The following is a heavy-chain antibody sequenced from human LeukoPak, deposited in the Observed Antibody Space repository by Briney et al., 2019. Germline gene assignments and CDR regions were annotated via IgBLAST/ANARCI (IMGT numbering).Heavy chain of an antibody. CDR1: GGSFSGYY. D-gene: IGHD3-10*01. V-gene: IGHV4-34*01. J-gene: IGHJ4*02. CDR2: INHSGST. CDR3: ARVSSWLLWSIDY. Sequence: SETLSLTCAVYGGSFSGYYWSWIPQPPGKGLEWIGEINHSGSTNYNPSLKSRVTISVDTSKNQFSLKLSSVTAADTAVYYCARVSSWLLWSIDYWGQGTLVTVSS.